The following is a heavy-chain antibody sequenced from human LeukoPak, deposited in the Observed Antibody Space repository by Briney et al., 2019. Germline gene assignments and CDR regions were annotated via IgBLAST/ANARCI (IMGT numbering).Heavy chain of an antibody. CDR3: ARSLNRVWFGELLFAY. J-gene: IGHJ4*02. D-gene: IGHD3-10*01. V-gene: IGHV1-2*04. Sequence: ASVKVSCKASGYTFTGYYMHWVRQAPGQGLEWMGWINPNSGGTNYAQKFQGWVTMTRDTSISTAYMELSRLRSDDTAVYYCARSLNRVWFGELLFAYWGLGTLVTVSS. CDR1: GYTFTGYY. CDR2: INPNSGGT.